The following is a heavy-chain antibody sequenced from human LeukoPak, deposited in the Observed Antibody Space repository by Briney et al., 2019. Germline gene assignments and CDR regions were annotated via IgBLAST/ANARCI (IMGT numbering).Heavy chain of an antibody. D-gene: IGHD6-6*01. CDR1: GYTFTGYY. J-gene: IGHJ4*02. V-gene: IGHV1-2*06. CDR3: ARGGVEYSSSSEADY. CDR2: INPNSGGT. Sequence: ASVKVSCKASGYTFTGYYMHWVRQAPGQGLEWMGRINPNSGGTNYAQKFQGRVTMTRDMSISTAYMELSRLRSDDTAVYYCARGGVEYSSSSEADYWGQGTLVTVSS.